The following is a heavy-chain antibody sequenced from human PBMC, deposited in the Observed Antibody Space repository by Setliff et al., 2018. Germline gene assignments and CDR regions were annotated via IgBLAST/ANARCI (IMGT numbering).Heavy chain of an antibody. CDR2: IYDSGSS. J-gene: IGHJ5*02. CDR3: GRGFSRIEGWGNWFDP. CDR1: GGSVSNSGFF. V-gene: IGHV4-39*01. D-gene: IGHD2-15*01. Sequence: PSETLSLTCTVSGGSVSNSGFFWGWLRQAPGKGLEWIGNIYDSGSSNYNASLKSRLIITRDTSKNQISQKLTSVTAADTAVYYCGRGFSRIEGWGNWFDPWGQGVLVTVSS.